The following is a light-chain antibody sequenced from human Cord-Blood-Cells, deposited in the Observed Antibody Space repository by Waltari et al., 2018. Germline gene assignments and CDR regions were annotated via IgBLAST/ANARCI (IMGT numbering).Light chain of an antibody. CDR3: SSDAGSNNLV. J-gene: IGLJ2*01. Sequence: QSALTQPPSASGSPGQSVTISCTATSRDVGGYNYVSWYQQHPGKAPKLMIYEVSKRPSGVPDRFSGSKSGNTASLTVSGLQAEDEADYYCSSDAGSNNLVFGGGTKLTVL. CDR2: EVS. V-gene: IGLV2-8*01. CDR1: SRDVGGYNY.